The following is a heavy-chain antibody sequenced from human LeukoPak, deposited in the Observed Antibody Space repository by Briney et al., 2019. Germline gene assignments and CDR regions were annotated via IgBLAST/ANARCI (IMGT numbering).Heavy chain of an antibody. D-gene: IGHD7-27*01. Sequence: GGSLRLSCVASGFTFSTYGMNWVRQAPGKGLEWVSGITPDAGRTYYADSVKGRFTIYRDNSKNTVYLQMNSLGAEDTAVYYCVQDWAWGAFGYWGQGTLVTVSS. CDR1: GFTFSTYG. J-gene: IGHJ4*02. CDR3: VQDWAWGAFGY. V-gene: IGHV3-23*01. CDR2: ITPDAGRT.